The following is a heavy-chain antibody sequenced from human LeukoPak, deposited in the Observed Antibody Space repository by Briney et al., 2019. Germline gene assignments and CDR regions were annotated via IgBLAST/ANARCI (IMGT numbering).Heavy chain of an antibody. V-gene: IGHV1-69*04. CDR3: ARGVDGGNSDWFDP. CDR1: GGTFSSYA. CDR2: IIPILGIA. Sequence: SVKVSCKAPGGTFSSYAISWVRQAPGQGLEWMGRIIPILGIANYAQKFQGRVTITADKSTSTAYMELSSLRSEDTAVYYCARGVDGGNSDWFDPWGQGTLVTVSS. J-gene: IGHJ5*02. D-gene: IGHD2-21*02.